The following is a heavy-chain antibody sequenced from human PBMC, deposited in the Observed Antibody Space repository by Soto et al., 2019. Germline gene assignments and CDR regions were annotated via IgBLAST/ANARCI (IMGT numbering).Heavy chain of an antibody. Sequence: NPSETLSLTCAVSGGSITSANWWTWVRQPPGGGLEWIGEISHSGITNYKASLKSRVTMSVDKTKNDVSLKLTSVTAADTAVYYCARVLRGWFDPWGQGTPVTVSS. V-gene: IGHV4-4*02. CDR3: ARVLRGWFDP. CDR1: GGSITSANW. J-gene: IGHJ5*02. CDR2: ISHSGIT.